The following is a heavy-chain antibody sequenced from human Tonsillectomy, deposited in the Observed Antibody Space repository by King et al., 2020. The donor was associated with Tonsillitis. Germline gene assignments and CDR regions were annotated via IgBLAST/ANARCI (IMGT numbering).Heavy chain of an antibody. CDR3: ARSVSGSFDY. Sequence: VQLQESGPGVVKPSETLSLTCTVSGGSISSSDHYWAWSRQPPGKGLEWIGYMYYSGTIFYNPSLKSRITISGGTAENRVSLKLSYVTAADTAVYFCARSVSGSFDYWGQGALVTVSS. D-gene: IGHD1-26*01. V-gene: IGHV4-39*01. J-gene: IGHJ4*02. CDR2: MYYSGTI. CDR1: GGSISSSDHY.